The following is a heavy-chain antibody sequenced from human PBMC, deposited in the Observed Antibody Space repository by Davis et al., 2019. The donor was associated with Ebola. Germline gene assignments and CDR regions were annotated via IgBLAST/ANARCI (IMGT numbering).Heavy chain of an antibody. CDR3: ARGGQQYSYFDY. CDR1: GFTFS. Sequence: GESLKISCATSGFTFSMNWVRQAPGKGLEWVSTIDASGRTTYYADSVKGRFTISRDNARNSLYLQMNSLRAEDTAVYYCARGGQQYSYFDYWGLGALVTVSS. CDR2: IDASGRTT. J-gene: IGHJ4*02. V-gene: IGHV3-21*01. D-gene: IGHD2/OR15-2a*01.